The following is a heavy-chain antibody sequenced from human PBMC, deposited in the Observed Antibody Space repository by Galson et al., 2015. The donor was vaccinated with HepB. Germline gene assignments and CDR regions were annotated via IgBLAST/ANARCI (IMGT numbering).Heavy chain of an antibody. CDR1: GFTVSSNY. D-gene: IGHD3-3*01. Sequence: SLRLSCAASGFTVSSNYMSWVRQAPGKGLEWVSVIYSGGSTYYADSVKGRFTISRDNSKNTLYLQMNSLRAEDTAVYYCARDPYYDFWSGFPGGMDVWGQGTTVTVSS. V-gene: IGHV3-53*01. CDR3: ARDPYYDFWSGFPGGMDV. J-gene: IGHJ6*02. CDR2: IYSGGST.